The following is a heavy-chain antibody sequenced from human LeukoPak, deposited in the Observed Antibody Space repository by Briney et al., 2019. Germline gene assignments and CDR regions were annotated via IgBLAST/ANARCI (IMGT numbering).Heavy chain of an antibody. V-gene: IGHV3-21*04. CDR3: AARSGRAPIYIDY. D-gene: IGHD3-10*01. J-gene: IGHJ4*02. CDR1: GFTFSRYS. CDR2: ISISSNYI. Sequence: PGGSLRLSCAASGFTFSRYSMNWVRQAPGKGLEWVSSISISSNYIYYTDSVKGRCTISRDNGKNSLYLQMNSLRAEDTAIYYCAARSGRAPIYIDYWGQGTLVTVSS.